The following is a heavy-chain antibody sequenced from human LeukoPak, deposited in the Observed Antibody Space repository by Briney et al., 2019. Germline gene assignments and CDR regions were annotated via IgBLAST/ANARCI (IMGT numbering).Heavy chain of an antibody. Sequence: SETLSLTCTVSGGSISSCYWSWIRQPPGKGLEWIGYIYYSGSTNYNPSLKSRVTISVDTSKNQFSLKLSSVTAADTAVYYCARDNWNYGSSMDVWGQGTTVTVSS. J-gene: IGHJ6*02. CDR3: ARDNWNYGSSMDV. V-gene: IGHV4-59*01. D-gene: IGHD1-7*01. CDR1: GGSISSCY. CDR2: IYYSGST.